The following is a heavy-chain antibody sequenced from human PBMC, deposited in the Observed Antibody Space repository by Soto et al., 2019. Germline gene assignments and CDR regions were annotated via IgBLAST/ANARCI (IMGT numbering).Heavy chain of an antibody. Sequence: SQTLSLTCVISGDSVSSNSAAWNWIRQSPSRGLEWLGRTYYRSKWYNDYAVSVKSRITINPDTSKNQFSLQLNSVTPEDTAVYYCARDSNYYGGNSYYYYGMDVWGQGTTVTVPS. V-gene: IGHV6-1*01. J-gene: IGHJ6*02. CDR2: TYYRSKWYN. D-gene: IGHD4-17*01. CDR1: GDSVSSNSAA. CDR3: ARDSNYYGGNSYYYYGMDV.